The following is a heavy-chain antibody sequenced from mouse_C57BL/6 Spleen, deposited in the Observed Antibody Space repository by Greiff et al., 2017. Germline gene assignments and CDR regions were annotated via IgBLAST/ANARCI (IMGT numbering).Heavy chain of an antibody. CDR3: AKTTDGYYGGYFDY. V-gene: IGHV2-4*01. Sequence: LQESGPGLVQPSQSLSITCTVSGFSLPSYGVHWVRPPPGKGLEWLGVIWSGGSTDYIAAFISRLGISKYNSKRQVFFQMNSLQADDTAIYFCAKTTDGYYGGYFDYWGQGTTLTVSS. CDR1: GFSLPSYG. CDR2: IWSGGST. J-gene: IGHJ2*01. D-gene: IGHD2-3*01.